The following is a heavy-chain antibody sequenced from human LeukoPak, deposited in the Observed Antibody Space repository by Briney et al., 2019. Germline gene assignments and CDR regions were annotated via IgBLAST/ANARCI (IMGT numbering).Heavy chain of an antibody. J-gene: IGHJ3*02. CDR3: ARRSRNGLDAFDI. Sequence: ASVKVSCKASAYTFNDYYVHWVRQAPGQGLQWMGWIGPNSGDAEYAQKFQGRFTMTRDRSISTAYMDLGRLTSGDTAVYYCARRSRNGLDAFDIWGQGTMVTVSS. CDR2: IGPNSGDA. CDR1: AYTFNDYY. D-gene: IGHD2-8*01. V-gene: IGHV1-2*02.